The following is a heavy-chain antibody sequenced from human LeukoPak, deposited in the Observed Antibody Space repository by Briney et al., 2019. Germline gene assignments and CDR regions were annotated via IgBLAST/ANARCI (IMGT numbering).Heavy chain of an antibody. CDR2: INGSGTT. D-gene: IGHD3-22*01. CDR1: RGFFSGYY. V-gene: IGHV4-34*01. CDR3: ATGIDSSGLDY. Sequence: SETLSLTCDISRGFFSGYYWGWIRQPPGKGLEWIGDINGSGTTKYNPTLKSRVTISVDTSKNQFSLKVKSVTAADTAVYYCATGIDSSGLDYWGQGTLVTVSS. J-gene: IGHJ4*02.